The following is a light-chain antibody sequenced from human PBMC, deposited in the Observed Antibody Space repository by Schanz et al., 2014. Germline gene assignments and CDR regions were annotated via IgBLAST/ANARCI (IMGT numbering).Light chain of an antibody. Sequence: QSALTQPASVSGSPGQSITISCTGSSSDVGDYNYVSWYQQYPGKAPKLIIADVTDRPSGVPDRFSGSKSGNTASLTVSGLQADDEADYYCGSYAGSSNWVFGGGTKLTVL. CDR3: GSYAGSSNWV. J-gene: IGLJ3*02. CDR2: DVT. V-gene: IGLV2-8*01. CDR1: SSDVGDYNY.